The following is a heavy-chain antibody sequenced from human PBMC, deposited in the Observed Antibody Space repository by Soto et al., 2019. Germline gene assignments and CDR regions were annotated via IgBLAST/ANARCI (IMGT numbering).Heavy chain of an antibody. J-gene: IGHJ1*01. Sequence: GGSLRLSCAASGFTFSSYGMHWVRQAPGKGLEWVAVISYDGSNKYYADSVKGRFTISRDNSKNTLYLQMNSLRAEDTAVYYCAKADDFQHWGQGTLVTVSS. CDR3: AKADDFQH. V-gene: IGHV3-30*18. CDR2: ISYDGSNK. CDR1: GFTFSSYG.